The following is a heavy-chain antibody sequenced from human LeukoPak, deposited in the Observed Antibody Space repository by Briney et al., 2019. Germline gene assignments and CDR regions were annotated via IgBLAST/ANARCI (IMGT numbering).Heavy chain of an antibody. V-gene: IGHV4-30-4*01. CDR2: DYCSGST. CDR1: GGPISSGYCC. D-gene: IGHD3-10*01. Sequence: SQTLSLTCTVSGGPISSGYCCWSWIRQPPGKGLEGIGYDYCSGSTYYNPSRKSRVTISVDTSKNQFSMKLSSVTAADTAVYYCAREYYYGPGSYYKSNWFDPWGQGTLVTVSS. J-gene: IGHJ5*02. CDR3: AREYYYGPGSYYKSNWFDP.